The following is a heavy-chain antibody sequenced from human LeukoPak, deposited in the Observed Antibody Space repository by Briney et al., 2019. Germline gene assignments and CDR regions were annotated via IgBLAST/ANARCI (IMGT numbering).Heavy chain of an antibody. CDR3: AKSRSGSPHSFDY. J-gene: IGHJ4*02. CDR2: ISDSGNT. Sequence: GGSLRLSCAASGFTLSSYAMSWVRQAPGKGLEWVSAISDSGNTYHADSVKGRFTISRDSSKNTLFLQMNSLRAEDTAVYYCAKSRSGSPHSFDYWGQGTLVTVSS. D-gene: IGHD1-26*01. CDR1: GFTLSSYA. V-gene: IGHV3-23*01.